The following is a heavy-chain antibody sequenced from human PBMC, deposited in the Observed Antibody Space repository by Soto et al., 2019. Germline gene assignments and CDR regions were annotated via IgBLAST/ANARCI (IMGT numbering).Heavy chain of an antibody. CDR2: INHSGST. CDR3: GSTYCSSTSCYDY. J-gene: IGHJ4*02. D-gene: IGHD2-2*01. CDR1: GGSFSGYY. V-gene: IGHV4-34*01. Sequence: QVQLQQWGAGLLKPSETLSLTCAVYGGSFSGYYWSWIRQPPGKGLEWIGEINHSGSTNYNPSLKSRFTISVDTSKNQFSLKLSSVTAADTAVYYCGSTYCSSTSCYDYWGQGTLVTVSS.